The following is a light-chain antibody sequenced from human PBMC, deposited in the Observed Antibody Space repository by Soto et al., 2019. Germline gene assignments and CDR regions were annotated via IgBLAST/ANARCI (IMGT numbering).Light chain of an antibody. CDR2: DAS. CDR3: QHYNSYSNT. CDR1: QSISSW. Sequence: DIQMTQSPSTLSSSVGDRVTITCRASQSISSWLAWYQQKPGKAPKLLIYDASSLESGVPPRFSGSGSGTEFTITISILQPDDFASYYCQHYNSYSNTFGQGTKLEIK. V-gene: IGKV1-5*01. J-gene: IGKJ2*01.